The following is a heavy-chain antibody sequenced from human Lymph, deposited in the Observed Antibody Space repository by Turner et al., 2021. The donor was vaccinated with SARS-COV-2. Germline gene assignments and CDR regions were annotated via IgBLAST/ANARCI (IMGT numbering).Heavy chain of an antibody. CDR1: GFTFSSYS. CDR2: ISSSSTYI. J-gene: IGHJ6*02. D-gene: IGHD6-19*01. V-gene: IGHV3-21*01. Sequence: EVQLVESGGGLVQPGGSLRPSCAASGFTFSSYSMHWVRQAPGKGLEWVSSISSSSTYIYYADSVKGRFTISRDNAKNSLYLQMNSLRAEDTAVYYCAGQAVAGTSLGYYYYGMDVWGQGTTVTVSS. CDR3: AGQAVAGTSLGYYYYGMDV.